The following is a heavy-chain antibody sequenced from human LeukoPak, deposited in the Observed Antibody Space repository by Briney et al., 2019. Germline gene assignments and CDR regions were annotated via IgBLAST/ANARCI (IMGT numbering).Heavy chain of an antibody. D-gene: IGHD3-10*01. Sequence: GGSLRLSCAASGFTFSSYVMSWVRQAPGKGLEWVSDIGGSRGTTNYADSVKGRFTISRDNSKNTLYLQMNSLRAEDTAVYYCAKGPYGPGAFDIWGQGTMVTVSS. J-gene: IGHJ3*02. CDR1: GFTFSSYV. CDR3: AKGPYGPGAFDI. CDR2: IGGSRGTT. V-gene: IGHV3-23*01.